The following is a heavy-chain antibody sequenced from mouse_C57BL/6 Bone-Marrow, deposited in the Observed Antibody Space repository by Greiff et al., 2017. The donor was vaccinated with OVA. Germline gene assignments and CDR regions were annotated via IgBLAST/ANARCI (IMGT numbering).Heavy chain of an antibody. V-gene: IGHV1-69*01. CDR3: ASDGYPLYWYFDV. CDR1: GYTFTSYW. J-gene: IGHJ1*03. Sequence: QVQLQQPGAELVMPGASVKLSCKASGYTFTSYWMHWVKQRPGQGLEWIGEIDPSDSYTNYNQKFKGKSTLTVDKSSSTAYMQLSSLTSEDSAVYYCASDGYPLYWYFDVWGTGTMVTVSS. CDR2: IDPSDSYT. D-gene: IGHD2-3*01.